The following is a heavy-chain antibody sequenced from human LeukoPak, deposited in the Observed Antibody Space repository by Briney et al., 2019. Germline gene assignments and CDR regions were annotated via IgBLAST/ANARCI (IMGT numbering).Heavy chain of an antibody. Sequence: GGSLRLSCEASGFTFTTYSMAWVRQTPGEGLEWVSSISTRDTFINYADSVKGRFTISRDNAKNSLFLQMTSLRAEDTAMYYCARWKPRSDALDVWGKGTMVMVSS. J-gene: IGHJ3*01. CDR2: ISTRDTFI. CDR1: GFTFTTYS. V-gene: IGHV3-21*01. CDR3: ARWKPRSDALDV. D-gene: IGHD1-1*01.